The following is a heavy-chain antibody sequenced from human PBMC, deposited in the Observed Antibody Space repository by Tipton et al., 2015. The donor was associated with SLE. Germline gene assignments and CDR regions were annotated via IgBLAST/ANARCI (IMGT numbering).Heavy chain of an antibody. J-gene: IGHJ6*04. CDR2: IYYSGNT. CDR3: ARATDWNLSPDV. Sequence: TLSLTCAVSGGSIRSSNWWSWVRQPPGKGLEWIGYIYYSGNTYYNPSLGSRLTISVDTSKDQFSLRLTSVTAADTAVYYCARATDWNLSPDVWGKGTTVTVSS. CDR1: GGSIRSSNW. D-gene: IGHD1-7*01. V-gene: IGHV4-4*02.